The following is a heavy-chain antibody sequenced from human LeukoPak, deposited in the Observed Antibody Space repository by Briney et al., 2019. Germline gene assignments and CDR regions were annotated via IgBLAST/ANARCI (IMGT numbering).Heavy chain of an antibody. CDR3: ATRIHDILTAYD. CDR2: ISPLFGKP. CDR1: VGSFSNFA. V-gene: IGHV1-69*04. D-gene: IGHD3-9*01. Sequence: GASVKVSCKASVGSFSNFAFNWVRQAPGQGLEWMGRISPLFGKPNYAPNFQGRVTITADKSTGTAYVEMSSLRIEDTAVYFCATRIHDILTAYDWGQGTLVTVSS. J-gene: IGHJ4*02.